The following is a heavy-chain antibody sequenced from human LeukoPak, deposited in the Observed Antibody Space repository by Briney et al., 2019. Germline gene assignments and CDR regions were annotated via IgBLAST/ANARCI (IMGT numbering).Heavy chain of an antibody. CDR1: GFTFSSYA. CDR3: ARGGSSSWGYFDY. J-gene: IGHJ4*02. V-gene: IGHV3-30*04. CDR2: ISDDGSNK. D-gene: IGHD6-13*01. Sequence: QPGRSLRLSCAASGFTFSSYAMRWVRQAPGKGLEWGAVISDDGSNKYYADFVKGRFTISRDNSKNTLYLQMNGLRAEDTAVYYCARGGSSSWGYFDYWGQGTLVTVSS.